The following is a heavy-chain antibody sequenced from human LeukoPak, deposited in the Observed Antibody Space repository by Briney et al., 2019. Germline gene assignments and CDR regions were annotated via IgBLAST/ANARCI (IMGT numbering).Heavy chain of an antibody. CDR1: GFTFSSYG. Sequence: GGSLRLSCAASGFTFSSYGMHWVRQAPGKGLEWVAVIWYDGSNKYYADSVKGRFTISRDNSKNTLYLQMNSLRAEDTAVYYCARDSAPAQWLVSYYYYGMDVWDQGTTVTVSS. CDR2: IWYDGSNK. J-gene: IGHJ6*02. V-gene: IGHV3-33*01. CDR3: ARDSAPAQWLVSYYYYGMDV. D-gene: IGHD6-19*01.